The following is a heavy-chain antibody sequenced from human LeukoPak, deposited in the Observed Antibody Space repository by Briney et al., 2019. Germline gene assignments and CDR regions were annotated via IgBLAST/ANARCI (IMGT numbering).Heavy chain of an antibody. J-gene: IGHJ4*02. D-gene: IGHD3-9*01. CDR2: IWYDGSNK. Sequence: PGGSLRLSCAASGFTFSSYGVHWVRQAPGKGLEWVAVIWYDGSNKYYADSVKGRFTISRDNSKNTLYLQMNSLRAEDTAVYYCARDYDILTGSPGYWGQGTLVTVSS. CDR1: GFTFSSYG. V-gene: IGHV3-33*01. CDR3: ARDYDILTGSPGY.